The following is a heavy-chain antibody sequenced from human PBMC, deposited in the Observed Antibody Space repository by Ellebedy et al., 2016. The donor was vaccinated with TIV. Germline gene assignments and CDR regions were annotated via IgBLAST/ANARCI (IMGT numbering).Heavy chain of an antibody. CDR1: GGTFSSYA. J-gene: IGHJ6*02. CDR2: IIPIFGTA. D-gene: IGHD3-10*01. V-gene: IGHV1-69*13. Sequence: AASVKVSCKASGGTFSSYAISWVRQAPGEGLEWMGGIIPIFGTANYAQKFQGRVTITADESTSTTYMELSSLRSEDTAVYYCAIGAGFGELYGGMDVWGQGTTVTVSS. CDR3: AIGAGFGELYGGMDV.